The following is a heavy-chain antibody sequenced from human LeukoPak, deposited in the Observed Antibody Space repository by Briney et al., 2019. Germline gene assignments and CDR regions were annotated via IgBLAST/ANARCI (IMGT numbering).Heavy chain of an antibody. CDR3: ARRDSYGSINWFDP. CDR1: GYSFTSYW. Sequence: GESLKISCKGSGYSFTSYWIVWVRQMPGKGLEWMGIIYPGDSDTRYSPSFQGQVTISADKSISTAYLQWSSLKASDTDMYYWARRDSYGSINWFDPWGQGTLVTVSS. CDR2: IYPGDSDT. D-gene: IGHD5-18*01. V-gene: IGHV5-51*01. J-gene: IGHJ5*02.